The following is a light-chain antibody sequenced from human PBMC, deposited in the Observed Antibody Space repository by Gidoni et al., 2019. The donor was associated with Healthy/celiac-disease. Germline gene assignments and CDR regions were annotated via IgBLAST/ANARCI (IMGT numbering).Light chain of an antibody. CDR2: DAS. CDR1: QSVSSY. V-gene: IGKV3-11*01. Sequence: EIVLTPSPATLSLSPGESATLSCRASQSVSSYLAWYQQKPAQAPRLLIYDASNRATGIPARFSGSGSGTDFTLTISSLEPEDFAAYYCQQRSNWRTFGQGTKLEIK. CDR3: QQRSNWRT. J-gene: IGKJ2*01.